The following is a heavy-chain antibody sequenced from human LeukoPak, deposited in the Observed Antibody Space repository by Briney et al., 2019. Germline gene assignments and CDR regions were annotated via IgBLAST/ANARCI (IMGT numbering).Heavy chain of an antibody. CDR3: AKAVVTATKYYYYYMDV. D-gene: IGHD2-21*02. CDR2: MNPNSGGT. Sequence: GASLKVSCKASGYTFTDYYMHWVRQAPRQGLERVGWMNPNSGGTNYAQKFQGRVTMTRDTSISTAYMELSRLRSDDTAVYYCAKAVVTATKYYYYYMDVWGKGTTVTVSS. J-gene: IGHJ6*03. CDR1: GYTFTDYY. V-gene: IGHV1-2*02.